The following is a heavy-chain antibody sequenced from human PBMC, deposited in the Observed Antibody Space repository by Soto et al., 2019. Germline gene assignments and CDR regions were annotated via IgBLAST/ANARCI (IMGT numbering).Heavy chain of an antibody. CDR3: AKGDTTMITDYYAMDV. CDR2: ISGSGGSE. Sequence: PGGSLRLSCAVSGFTFTSYAMTWVRQAPGKGLEWVSAISGSGGSELYADSVKGRFTISRDNSKNTLYLQMKSLRAEDTALYYCAKGDTTMITDYYAMDVWGQGTTVTVSS. V-gene: IGHV3-23*01. CDR1: GFTFTSYA. J-gene: IGHJ6*02. D-gene: IGHD5-18*01.